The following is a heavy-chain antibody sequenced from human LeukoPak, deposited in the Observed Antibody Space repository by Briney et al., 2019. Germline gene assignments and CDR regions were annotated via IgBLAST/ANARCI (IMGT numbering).Heavy chain of an antibody. J-gene: IGHJ6*02. Sequence: PGGSLRLSCAASGFTFNSYWMNWVRQAPGKGLEWVANVKQDGSEKYYVDSVKGRFTISRDNAKNSLYLQMNSLRAEDTAVYYCARDVRCRSTSCYRLHYYGMDVWGQGTTVTVSS. CDR1: GFTFNSYW. CDR3: ARDVRCRSTSCYRLHYYGMDV. V-gene: IGHV3-7*01. D-gene: IGHD2-2*01. CDR2: VKQDGSEK.